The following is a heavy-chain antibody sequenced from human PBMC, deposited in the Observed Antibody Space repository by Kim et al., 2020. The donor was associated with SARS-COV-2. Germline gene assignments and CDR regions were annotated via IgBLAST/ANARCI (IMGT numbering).Heavy chain of an antibody. J-gene: IGHJ4*02. CDR2: T. Sequence: TNYNPSLKSRVTISVDKSKNQFSLKLSSVTAADTAVYYCARDHGGATYSWGQGTLVTVSS. D-gene: IGHD1-26*01. CDR3: ARDHGGATYS. V-gene: IGHV4-4*02.